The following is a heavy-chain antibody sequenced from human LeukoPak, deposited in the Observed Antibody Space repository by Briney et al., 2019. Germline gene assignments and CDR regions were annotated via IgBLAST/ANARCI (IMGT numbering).Heavy chain of an antibody. J-gene: IGHJ4*02. D-gene: IGHD3-9*01. CDR3: ARGYFY. V-gene: IGHV4-59*01. Sequence: PSETLSLTCTVSGVSISSYYWSWIRQPPGKGLEWIGYIYYSGSTNYNPSLKSRVTISVDTSKNQFSLKLSSVTAADTAVYYCARGYFYWGQGALVTVSS. CDR1: GVSISSYY. CDR2: IYYSGST.